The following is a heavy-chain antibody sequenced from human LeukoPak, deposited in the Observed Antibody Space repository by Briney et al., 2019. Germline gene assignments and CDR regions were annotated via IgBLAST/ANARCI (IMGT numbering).Heavy chain of an antibody. CDR2: ISAYNGNT. J-gene: IGHJ6*03. CDR3: ARDLSVCNWNYVLSYYYYYMDV. D-gene: IGHD1-7*01. Sequence: ASVKVSCKASGYTFTSYGISWVRQAPGQGLEWMGWISAYNGNTNYAQKLQGRVTMTTDTSTSTAYMELRSLRSEDTAVYYCARDLSVCNWNYVLSYYYYYMDVWGKGPRSPSP. CDR1: GYTFTSYG. V-gene: IGHV1-18*01.